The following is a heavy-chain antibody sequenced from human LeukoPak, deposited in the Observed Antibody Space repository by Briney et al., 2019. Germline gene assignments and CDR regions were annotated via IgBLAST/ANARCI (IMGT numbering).Heavy chain of an antibody. J-gene: IGHJ6*02. V-gene: IGHV3-7*01. CDR1: GFTFSSYW. D-gene: IGHD2-15*01. CDR2: IKQDGSEK. Sequence: GSLRLSCAASGFTFSSYWMSWVRQAPGKGLEWVANIKQDGSEKYYVDSVKGRFTISRDNAKNSLYLQMNSLRAEDTAVYYCASDRSVVPYYYYYGMDVWGQGTTVTVSS. CDR3: ASDRSVVPYYYYYGMDV.